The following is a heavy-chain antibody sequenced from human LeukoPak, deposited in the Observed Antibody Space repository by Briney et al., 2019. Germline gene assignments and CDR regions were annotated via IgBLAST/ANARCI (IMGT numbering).Heavy chain of an antibody. CDR1: GGSFSSYY. CDR3: ARQMNTVTADY. D-gene: IGHD4-17*01. J-gene: IGHJ4*02. V-gene: IGHV4-4*07. Sequence: PSETLSLTCTVSGGSFSSYYWNWIRQPAGKGLEWIGRIYTGGSTNYNPSLKSRLTMSIDTSKNQFSLKLRSVTAADTAVYYCARQMNTVTADYWGQGTLVTVSS. CDR2: IYTGGST.